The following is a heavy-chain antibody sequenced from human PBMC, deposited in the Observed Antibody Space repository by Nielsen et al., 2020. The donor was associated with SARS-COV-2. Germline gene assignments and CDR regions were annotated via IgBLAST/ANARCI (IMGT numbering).Heavy chain of an antibody. CDR3: AREDNSGSYYEAFDI. Sequence: SVKVSCKASGGTFSSYAISWVRQAPGQGLEWMGGIIPIFGTANYAQKFQGRVTITADESTSTAYMELSSLRSEDTAVYYCAREDNSGSYYEAFDIWGQGTMVTASS. J-gene: IGHJ3*02. CDR2: IIPIFGTA. V-gene: IGHV1-69*13. D-gene: IGHD1-26*01. CDR1: GGTFSSYA.